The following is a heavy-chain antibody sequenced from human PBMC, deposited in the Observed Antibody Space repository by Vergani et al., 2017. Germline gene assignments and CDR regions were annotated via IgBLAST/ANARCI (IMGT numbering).Heavy chain of an antibody. J-gene: IGHJ3*02. V-gene: IGHV3-33*06. D-gene: IGHD6-13*01. Sequence: QVQLVESGGGVVQPGRSLRLSCAASGFRFSSYGMNWVRQAPGKGLEWVAVIWYDGSNKYYADSVKGRFTISRDNSKNTLYLQMNSLRAEDTAVYYCAKVLAAAGDDAFDIWGQGTMVTVSS. CDR1: GFRFSSYG. CDR2: IWYDGSNK. CDR3: AKVLAAAGDDAFDI.